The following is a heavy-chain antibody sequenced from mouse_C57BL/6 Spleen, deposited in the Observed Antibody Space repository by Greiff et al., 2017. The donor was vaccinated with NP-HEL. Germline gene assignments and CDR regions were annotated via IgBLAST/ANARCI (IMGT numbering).Heavy chain of an antibody. V-gene: IGHV1-81*01. D-gene: IGHD1-1*01. Sequence: LVESGAELARPGASVKLSCKASGYTFTSYGISWVKQRTGQGLEWIGEIYPRSGNTYYNEKFKGKATLTADKSSSTAYMELRSLTSEDSAVYFCARSPSITTVVASFDYWGQGTTLTVSS. J-gene: IGHJ2*01. CDR2: IYPRSGNT. CDR3: ARSPSITTVVASFDY. CDR1: GYTFTSYG.